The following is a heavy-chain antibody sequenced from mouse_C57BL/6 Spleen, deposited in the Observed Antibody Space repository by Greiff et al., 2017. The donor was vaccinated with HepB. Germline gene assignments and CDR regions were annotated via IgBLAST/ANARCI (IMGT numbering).Heavy chain of an antibody. Sequence: QVQLQQPGAELVRPGSSVKLSCKASGYTFTSYWMHWVKQRPIQGLEWIGNIDPSDSETHFNQKFKDKATLTVDKSSSTAYMQLSSLTSEDSAVYYCARSSRTRYFDYWGQGTTLTVSS. CDR2: IDPSDSET. CDR3: ARSSRTRYFDY. J-gene: IGHJ2*01. CDR1: GYTFTSYW. V-gene: IGHV1-52*01. D-gene: IGHD3-3*01.